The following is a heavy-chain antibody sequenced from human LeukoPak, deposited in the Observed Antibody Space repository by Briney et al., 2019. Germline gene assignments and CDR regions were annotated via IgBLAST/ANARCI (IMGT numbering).Heavy chain of an antibody. V-gene: IGHV3-23*01. CDR2: ISGSGGST. D-gene: IGHD3-22*01. Sequence: GGSLRLSXAASGFTFSSYAMSWVRQAPGKGLEWVSAISGSGGSTYYADSVKGRFTISRDNSKNTLYLQMNSLRAEDTAVYYCAKPGSGYYYFDYWGQGTLVTVSS. J-gene: IGHJ4*02. CDR1: GFTFSSYA. CDR3: AKPGSGYYYFDY.